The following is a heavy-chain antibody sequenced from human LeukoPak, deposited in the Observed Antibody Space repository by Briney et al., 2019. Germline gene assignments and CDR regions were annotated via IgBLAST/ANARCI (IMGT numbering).Heavy chain of an antibody. D-gene: IGHD3-16*01. V-gene: IGHV4-59*08. CDR2: IYYSVST. CDR1: GGSLSSYY. CDR3: ARHGGAAREFAY. Sequence: SETLSLTCTVSGGSLSSYYWSGIRQPPGKGRECSGYIYYSVSTKYNPSLKSRVTISVDAAKTQFSLKLSSGTAADTAVYYCARHGGAAREFAYWGQGTLVTVSS. J-gene: IGHJ4*02.